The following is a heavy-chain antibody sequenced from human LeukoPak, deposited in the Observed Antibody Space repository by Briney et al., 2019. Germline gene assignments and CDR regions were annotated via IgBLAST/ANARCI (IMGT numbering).Heavy chain of an antibody. CDR2: IDPNGNT. Sequence: SETLSLTCTLAGVSLSRTTYYWAWLRQSPGRGLEWIGEIDPNGNTKYNPSLETRVTISLDTSKNQFSLRLSSVTAADTAVYYCARGRVSNDFWSGYSHNWFDPWGQGALVAVSS. CDR1: GVSLSRTTYY. J-gene: IGHJ5*02. D-gene: IGHD3-3*01. CDR3: ARGRVSNDFWSGYSHNWFDP. V-gene: IGHV4-39*07.